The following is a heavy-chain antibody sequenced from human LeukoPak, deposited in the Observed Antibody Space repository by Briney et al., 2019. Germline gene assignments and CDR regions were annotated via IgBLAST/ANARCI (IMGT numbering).Heavy chain of an antibody. CDR3: ARGRPHGNDY. CDR1: GFTFSSYW. J-gene: IGHJ4*02. CDR2: IASDGSST. Sequence: GGSLRLSCAASGFTFSSYWMSWVRQAPGKGLVWVSRIASDGSSTTYADSVKGRFGISRDNAKNTLYLQMNSLRVEDTAVYYCARGRPHGNDYWGQGTLVTVSS. V-gene: IGHV3-74*01. D-gene: IGHD4-23*01.